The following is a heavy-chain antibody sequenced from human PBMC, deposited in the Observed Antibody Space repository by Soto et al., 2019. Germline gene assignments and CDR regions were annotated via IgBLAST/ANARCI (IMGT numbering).Heavy chain of an antibody. Sequence: EVQLVESGGGLIQPGGSLRLSCAASGFTFSSHYMSWVRQAPGKGLEWVSVIDSGGSTYYADSVKGRFTISRDNSKNTLYFQMNSLRAEDTAVYYCAGETYYYGSGREGVFDYWGQGTLVTVSS. V-gene: IGHV3-53*01. CDR2: IDSGGST. CDR3: AGETYYYGSGREGVFDY. D-gene: IGHD3-10*01. J-gene: IGHJ4*02. CDR1: GFTFSSHY.